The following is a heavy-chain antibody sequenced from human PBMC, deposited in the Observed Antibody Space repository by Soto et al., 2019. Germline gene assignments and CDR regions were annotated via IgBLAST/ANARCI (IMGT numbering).Heavy chain of an antibody. CDR2: INDSGST. V-gene: IGHV4-34*10. D-gene: IGHD1-26*01. CDR1: GGSFRGYF. Sequence: GPGPGKTSETLSLTCAVSGGSFRGYFWSWIRQSPDKGLEWIGEINDSGSTYYNPSFKSRLTLSVDTSRSQTSLRLTSMTAADSAVYYRQVGDFWGQGTRVTVSS. CDR3: QVGDF. J-gene: IGHJ4*02.